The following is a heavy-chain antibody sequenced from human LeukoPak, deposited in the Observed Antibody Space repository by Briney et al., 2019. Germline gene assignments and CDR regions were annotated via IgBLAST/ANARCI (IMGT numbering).Heavy chain of an antibody. CDR3: AKDRSSGYRDY. CDR2: ISYDGSNK. Sequence: GRSLRLSCAASGFTFSSYGMHWVRPAQGKGLEWVSVISYDGSNKYYADSVKGRFTISRDNSKNTLYLQMNSLRAEDTAVYYCAKDRSSGYRDYWGQGTLVTVSS. J-gene: IGHJ4*02. V-gene: IGHV3-30*18. D-gene: IGHD3-22*01. CDR1: GFTFSSYG.